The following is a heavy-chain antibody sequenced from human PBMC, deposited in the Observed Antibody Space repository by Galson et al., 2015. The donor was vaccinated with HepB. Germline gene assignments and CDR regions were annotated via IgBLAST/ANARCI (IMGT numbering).Heavy chain of an antibody. J-gene: IGHJ4*02. CDR2: ISSTSTYI. Sequence: SLRLSCAASGFTFNSYSMNWVRQAPGKGLEWVSSISSTSTYIYYADSVKGRFAISRDNAKNSLFLQMNSLRADDTAVYYCAAGGSVTYYIFDYWGQGTL. CDR3: AAGGSVTYYIFDY. V-gene: IGHV3-21*01. D-gene: IGHD3-10*01. CDR1: GFTFNSYS.